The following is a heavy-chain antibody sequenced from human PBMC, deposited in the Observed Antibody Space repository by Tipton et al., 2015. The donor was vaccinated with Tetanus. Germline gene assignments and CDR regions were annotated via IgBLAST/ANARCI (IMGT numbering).Heavy chain of an antibody. CDR2: IYSGGST. CDR3: ATSYSNYGYDY. D-gene: IGHD4-11*01. J-gene: IGHJ4*02. CDR1: GFTVSSNY. V-gene: IGHV3-66*01. Sequence: SLRLSCAASGFTVSSNYMSWVRQAPGKGPEWVSVIYSGGSTYYADSVKGRLTISRDNSKNTLYLQMNSLRAEDTAVYYCATSYSNYGYDYWGQGTLATVSS.